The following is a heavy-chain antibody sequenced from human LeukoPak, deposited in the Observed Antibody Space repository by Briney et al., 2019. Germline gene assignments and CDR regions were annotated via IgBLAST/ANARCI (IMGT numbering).Heavy chain of an antibody. CDR2: TSYDGSNK. D-gene: IGHD3-16*01. CDR1: GFTFSSYA. V-gene: IGHV3-30-3*01. J-gene: IGHJ3*02. CDR3: ARVIMITFGGVYSPDAAFDN. Sequence: GGSLRLSYAGSGFTFSSYAMQWVRQAPGKGLEWVVVTSYDGSNKYYADSVKGRFTISRDNSKNTLYLQMNSLRAEDTAVYYCARVIMITFGGVYSPDAAFDNWGQGSMVTVSS.